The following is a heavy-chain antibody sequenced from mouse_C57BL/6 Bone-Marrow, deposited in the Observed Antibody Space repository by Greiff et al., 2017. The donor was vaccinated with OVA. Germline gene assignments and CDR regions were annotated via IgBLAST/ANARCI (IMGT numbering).Heavy chain of an antibody. CDR2: IHPNSGST. CDR1: GYTFTSYW. CDR3: ARSNYYGSSYEDWYFDV. J-gene: IGHJ1*03. V-gene: IGHV1-64*01. Sequence: QVQLQQPGAELVKPGASVKLSCKASGYTFTSYWMHWVKQRPGQGLEWIGMIHPNSGSTNYNEKFKSKATLTVDKSSSTAYMQLSSLTSEDSAVYDCARSNYYGSSYEDWYFDVWGTGTTVTVSS. D-gene: IGHD1-1*01.